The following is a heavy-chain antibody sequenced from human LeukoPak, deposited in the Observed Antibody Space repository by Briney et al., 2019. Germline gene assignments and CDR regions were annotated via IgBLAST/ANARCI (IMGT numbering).Heavy chain of an antibody. CDR3: ARVGHRKAAAGGFDY. J-gene: IGHJ4*02. D-gene: IGHD6-13*01. V-gene: IGHV4-4*02. CDR1: GASISSPFW. Sequence: SETLSLTCAVSGASISSPFWWCWVRRTPGKGLEWIGEIYQSGSPNYNPSLKSRVTLSVDKSKNFVFLRLMSVTAADTAVYYCARVGHRKAAAGGFDYWGQEMLVTVSS. CDR2: IYQSGSP.